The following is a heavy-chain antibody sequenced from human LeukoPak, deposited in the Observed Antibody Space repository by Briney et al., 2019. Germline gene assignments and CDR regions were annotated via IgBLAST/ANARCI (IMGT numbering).Heavy chain of an antibody. CDR2: ISAYNGNT. CDR1: GYTFTSYG. Sequence: ASVKVSCKASGYTFTSYGISWVRQAPGQGLEWMGWISAYNGNTNYAQKFQGRVTMTRNTSISTAYMELSSLRSEDTAVYYCARDRSELSIWGQGTLVTVSS. D-gene: IGHD2-15*01. CDR3: ARDRSELSI. J-gene: IGHJ4*02. V-gene: IGHV1-18*01.